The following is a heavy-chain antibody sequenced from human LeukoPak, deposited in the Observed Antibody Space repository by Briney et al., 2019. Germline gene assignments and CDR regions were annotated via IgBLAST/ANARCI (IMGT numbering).Heavy chain of an antibody. CDR1: GFTFSSYG. Sequence: GGSLRLSCAASGFTFSSYGMHWVRQAPGKGLEWVAFIRYDGSNKYYADSVKGRFTISRDNSKNMLYLQMNSLRAEDTAVYYCAKDKLSGVFGGSDYWGQGTLVTVSS. D-gene: IGHD3-3*01. CDR3: AKDKLSGVFGGSDY. V-gene: IGHV3-30*02. J-gene: IGHJ4*02. CDR2: IRYDGSNK.